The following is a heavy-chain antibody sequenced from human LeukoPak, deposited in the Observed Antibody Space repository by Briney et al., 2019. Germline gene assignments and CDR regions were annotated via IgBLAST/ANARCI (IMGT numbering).Heavy chain of an antibody. D-gene: IGHD2-2*01. CDR1: GYTLTRYD. V-gene: IGHV1-8*03. J-gene: IGHJ4*02. Sequence: GSVNVSCKASGYTLTRYDINWVREAPGQGHEWVGWMNPNSGSTAYAQTSKGRVTITRNSSISRAYMELSGWRREDTAVYYCARGRSPGCPYFFDYWGQRTLVTVSS. CDR2: MNPNSGST. CDR3: ARGRSPGCPYFFDY.